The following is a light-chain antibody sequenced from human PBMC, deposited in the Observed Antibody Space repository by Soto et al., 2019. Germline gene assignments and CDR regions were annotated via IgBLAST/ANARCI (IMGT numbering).Light chain of an antibody. CDR2: KAS. CDR1: QSISSW. Sequence: DIQMTQSPSTLSASVGDRVTITCRASQSISSWLAWYQQKPGKAPKLLIYKASSLESGVPSRFSGSGSGTEFTLTISSLQPDDFATYYCQQYNSYSRTFGQATTLEIK. J-gene: IGKJ2*01. CDR3: QQYNSYSRT. V-gene: IGKV1-5*03.